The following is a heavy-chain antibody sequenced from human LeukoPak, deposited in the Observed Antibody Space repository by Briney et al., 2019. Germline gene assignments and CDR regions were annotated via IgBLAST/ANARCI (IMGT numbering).Heavy chain of an antibody. CDR1: GFTFSTFD. Sequence: GGSLRLSCAASGFTFSTFDMSWVRQAPGKGLEWVSTLSCIDTSCTEYYADSVKGRFSISRDNSKNTLFLQMNSLRVEDMAVYYCARNTEHCFDLWGQGTLVTVSS. J-gene: IGHJ4*02. CDR2: LSCIDTSCTE. D-gene: IGHD3-3*02. V-gene: IGHV3-23*01. CDR3: ARNTEHCFDL.